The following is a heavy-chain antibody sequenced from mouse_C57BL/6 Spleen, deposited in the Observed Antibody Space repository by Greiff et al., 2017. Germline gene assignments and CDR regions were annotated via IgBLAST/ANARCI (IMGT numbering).Heavy chain of an antibody. D-gene: IGHD1-1*01. J-gene: IGHJ4*01. CDR3: TTGVYYYGSSPRAMDY. V-gene: IGHV14-4*01. CDR2: IDPENGDT. CDR1: GFNIKDDY. Sequence: EVQLQESGAELVRPGASVKLSCTASGFNIKDDYMHWVKQRPEQGLEWIGWIDPENGDTEYASKFQGKATITADTSSNTAYLQLSSLTSEDTAVYYCTTGVYYYGSSPRAMDYWGQGTSVTVSS.